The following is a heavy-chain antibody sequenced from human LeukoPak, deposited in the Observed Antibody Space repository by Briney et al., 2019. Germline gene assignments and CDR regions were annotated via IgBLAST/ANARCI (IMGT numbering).Heavy chain of an antibody. J-gene: IGHJ4*02. V-gene: IGHV3-7*01. D-gene: IGHD1-14*01. CDR2: IKQDGSEK. Sequence: PGGSLRLSCAASGFTFSSYWMSWVRQAPGKGLEWVANIKQDGSEKYYADSVKGRFTISRDNSKNTLYLQMNSLRAEDTAVYYCAKGGLTRAYFDYWGQGTLVTVSS. CDR1: GFTFSSYW. CDR3: AKGGLTRAYFDY.